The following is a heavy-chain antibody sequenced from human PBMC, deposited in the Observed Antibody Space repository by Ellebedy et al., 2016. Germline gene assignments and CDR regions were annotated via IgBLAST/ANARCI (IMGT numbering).Heavy chain of an antibody. CDR2: INPNSGGT. D-gene: IGHD3-10*01. V-gene: IGHV1-2*02. CDR3: ARDLAWRGYYYGSGSRVSNEN. Sequence: ASVKVSXXASGYTFTGYYMHWVRQAPGQGLEWMGWINPNSGGTNYAQKFQGRVTMTRDTSISTAYMELSRLRSDDTAVYYCARDLAWRGYYYGSGSRVSNENWGQGTLVTVSS. CDR1: GYTFTGYY. J-gene: IGHJ4*02.